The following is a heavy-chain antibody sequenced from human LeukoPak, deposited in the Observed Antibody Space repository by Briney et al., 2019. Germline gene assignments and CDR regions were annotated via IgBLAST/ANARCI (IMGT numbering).Heavy chain of an antibody. CDR3: ARGSITMVRGVIATGIFDY. D-gene: IGHD3-10*01. Sequence: KPSETLSLTCTVSGGSISSYYWSWIRQPPGKGLEWIGYIYCSGSTNYNPSLKSRVTISVDTSKNQFSLKLSSVTAADTAVYYCARGSITMVRGVIATGIFDYWGQGTLVTVSS. CDR2: IYCSGST. V-gene: IGHV4-59*01. J-gene: IGHJ4*02. CDR1: GGSISSYY.